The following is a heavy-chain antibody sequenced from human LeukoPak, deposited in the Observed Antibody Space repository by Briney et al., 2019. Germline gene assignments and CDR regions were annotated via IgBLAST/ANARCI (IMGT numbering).Heavy chain of an antibody. CDR2: MNSNSGNT. CDR3: AREDYFGSGSFSNWFDP. D-gene: IGHD3-10*01. J-gene: IGHJ5*02. CDR1: GYTFSNYD. Sequence: ASVKVSCKASGYTFSNYDINWVRQASGQGLEWMGWMNSNSGNTGYAQKFQGRVTMTWDTSTSTAYMELSSLRSEDTAVYYCAREDYFGSGSFSNWFDPWGQGTLVTVSS. V-gene: IGHV1-8*01.